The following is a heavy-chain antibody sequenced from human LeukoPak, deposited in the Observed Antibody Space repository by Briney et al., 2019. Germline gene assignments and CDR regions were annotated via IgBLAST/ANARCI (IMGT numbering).Heavy chain of an antibody. CDR2: IYYSGST. J-gene: IGHJ3*02. Sequence: SETLSLTCTVSGGXISSGAYYWSWIRQHPGKGLEWIGYIYYSGSTYYNPSLKSRVTISVDTSKNQFSLKLSSVTAADTAVYYCARGTPLRRDAFDIWGQGTMVTVSS. V-gene: IGHV4-31*03. CDR3: ARGTPLRRDAFDI. D-gene: IGHD5-12*01. CDR1: GGXISSGAYY.